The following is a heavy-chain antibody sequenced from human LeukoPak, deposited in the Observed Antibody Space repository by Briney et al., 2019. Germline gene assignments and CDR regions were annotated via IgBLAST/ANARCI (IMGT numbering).Heavy chain of an antibody. D-gene: IGHD6-13*01. J-gene: IGHJ4*02. CDR1: GFTFSSYA. V-gene: IGHV3-30-3*02. Sequence: PGGSLRLSCAASGFTFSSYAMHWVRQAPGKGLEWVAVISYDGSNKYYADSVQGRFIVSRDNSRDTLYLQMNNLRPEDTAVYSCAKDSRAGRFPDSWGQGTLVTVSS. CDR2: ISYDGSNK. CDR3: AKDSRAGRFPDS.